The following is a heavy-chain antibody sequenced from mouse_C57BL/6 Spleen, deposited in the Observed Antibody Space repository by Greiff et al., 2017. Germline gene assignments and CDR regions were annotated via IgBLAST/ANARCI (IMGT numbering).Heavy chain of an antibody. V-gene: IGHV1-55*01. D-gene: IGHD2-4*01. CDR3: ARGDDYAFAY. CDR2: IYPGSGST. Sequence: VKLQQPGAELVKPGASVKMSCKASGYTFTSYWITWVKQRPGQGLEWIGDIYPGSGSTNYNEKFKSKATLTVDTSSSIAYMQLSSLTSEDSAVYYCARGDDYAFAYWGQGTLVTVSA. CDR1: GYTFTSYW. J-gene: IGHJ3*01.